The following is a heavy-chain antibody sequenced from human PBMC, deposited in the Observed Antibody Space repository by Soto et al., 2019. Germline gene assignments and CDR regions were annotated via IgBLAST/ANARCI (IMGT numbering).Heavy chain of an antibody. J-gene: IGHJ4*01. D-gene: IGHD6-13*01. V-gene: IGHV4-59*08. CDR3: ARHPTAALRQRALDY. CDR1: GGSFNADW. CDR2: ISYSGST. Sequence: SETLSLTCTVSGGSFNADWWTWIRQPPGKGLEWIGYISYSGSTDYNPSLRGRVTISLDTSKNQFSLTLNFLTAADTAVYYCARHPTAALRQRALDYWGQGTLVTGSS.